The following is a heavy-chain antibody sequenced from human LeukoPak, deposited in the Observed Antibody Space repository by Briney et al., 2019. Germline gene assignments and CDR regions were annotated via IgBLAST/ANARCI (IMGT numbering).Heavy chain of an antibody. CDR2: IIPIFGTT. J-gene: IGHJ6*03. V-gene: IGHV1-69*05. CDR3: ARDRVDCSSTTCSTYYYYYNMDV. CDR1: GGTFSSYA. Sequence: GASVKVSCKASGGTFSSYAISWVRQAPGQGLEWMGGIIPIFGTTGYAQKFQGRVTITTDESTSTAYMELSRLRSEDTAVYYCARDRVDCSSTTCSTYYYYYNMDVWGKGTTVTVSS. D-gene: IGHD2-2*01.